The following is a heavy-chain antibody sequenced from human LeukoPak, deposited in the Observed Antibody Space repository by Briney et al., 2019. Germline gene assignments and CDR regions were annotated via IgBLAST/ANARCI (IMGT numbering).Heavy chain of an antibody. CDR2: IWYDGSNK. V-gene: IGHV3-33*06. J-gene: IGHJ4*02. Sequence: PGGSLRLSCAASGFTFSSYGMHWVRQAPGKGLEWVAVIWYDGSNKYYADSVKGRFTISRDNSKNTLYLQMNSLRAEDTAVYYCAKSGIPYYYDSSGYVYYFDYWGQGTLVTVSS. CDR3: AKSGIPYYYDSSGYVYYFDY. D-gene: IGHD3-22*01. CDR1: GFTFSSYG.